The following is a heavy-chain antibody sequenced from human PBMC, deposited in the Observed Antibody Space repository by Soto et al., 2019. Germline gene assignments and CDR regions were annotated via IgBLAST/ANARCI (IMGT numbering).Heavy chain of an antibody. CDR2: INAGNGNT. D-gene: IGHD2-15*01. Sequence: ASVKVSCKASGYTFTSYAMHWVRQAPGQRLEWMGWINAGNGNTKYSQKFQGRVTITRDTSASTAYMELSSLRSEDTAVYYCARDPPQDIVVVVAATPERFDYWGQGTLVTVSS. J-gene: IGHJ4*02. CDR3: ARDPPQDIVVVVAATPERFDY. V-gene: IGHV1-3*01. CDR1: GYTFTSYA.